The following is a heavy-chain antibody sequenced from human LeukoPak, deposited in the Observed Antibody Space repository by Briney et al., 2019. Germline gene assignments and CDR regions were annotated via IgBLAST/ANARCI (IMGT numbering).Heavy chain of an antibody. V-gene: IGHV5-51*01. D-gene: IGHD2-15*01. J-gene: IGHJ3*02. CDR2: IYPGDSDT. Sequence: GESLKISCKGSGYSFTSYWIGWVRQMPGKGLEWMGIIYPGDSDTRYSPSFQGQVTISADKSISTAYLQWSSLKASDTAMYYCARWVRVVTENDASDIWGQGTMVTVSS. CDR3: ARWVRVVTENDASDI. CDR1: GYSFTSYW.